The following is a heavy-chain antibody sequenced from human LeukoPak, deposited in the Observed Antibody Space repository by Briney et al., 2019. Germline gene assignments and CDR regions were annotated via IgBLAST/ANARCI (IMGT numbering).Heavy chain of an antibody. D-gene: IGHD3-3*01. CDR2: INPSGGST. CDR1: GYTFTSYY. J-gene: IGHJ6*03. V-gene: IGHV1-46*01. Sequence: GASVKVSCKASGYTFTSYYMHWVRQAPGQGLEWMGIINPSGGSTSYAQKFQGRVTMTRDMSTSTVYMELSSLRSEDTAVYYCARAGYDFLSGYPTYYYYYYYMDVWGKGTTVTVSS. CDR3: ARAGYDFLSGYPTYYYYYYYMDV.